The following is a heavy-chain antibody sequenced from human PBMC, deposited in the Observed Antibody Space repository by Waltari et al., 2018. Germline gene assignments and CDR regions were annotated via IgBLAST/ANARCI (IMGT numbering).Heavy chain of an antibody. J-gene: IGHJ3*02. CDR2: IIPILGIA. V-gene: IGHV1-69*02. CDR3: ARGDYGDYGDAFDI. D-gene: IGHD4-17*01. Sequence: QVQLVHSGAEVKKHGSSVKVSCKASGGTFSSYTISWVRQAPGQGFEWMGRIIPILGIANYAQKFQGRVTITADKSTSTAYMELSSLRSEDTAVYYCARGDYGDYGDAFDIWGQGTMVTVSS. CDR1: GGTFSSYT.